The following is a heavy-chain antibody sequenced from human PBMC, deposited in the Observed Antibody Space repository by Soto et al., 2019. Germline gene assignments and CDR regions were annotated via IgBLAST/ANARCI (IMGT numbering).Heavy chain of an antibody. CDR2: IIPIFGTA. J-gene: IGHJ4*02. Sequence: ASVKVSCKASGGTFSSYAISWVRQAPGQGLEWMGGIIPIFGTANYAQKFQGRVTITADESTSTAYMELSRLGSEDTAVYYCARDMDIVVVVAATPWSWGMGYWGQGTLVTVSS. CDR1: GGTFSSYA. V-gene: IGHV1-69*13. CDR3: ARDMDIVVVVAATPWSWGMGY. D-gene: IGHD2-15*01.